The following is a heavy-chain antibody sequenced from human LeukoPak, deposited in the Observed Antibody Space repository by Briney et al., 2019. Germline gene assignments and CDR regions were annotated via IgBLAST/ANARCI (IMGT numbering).Heavy chain of an antibody. CDR1: GFTFNDYA. CDR2: ISGDGGST. D-gene: IGHD5-24*01. V-gene: IGHV3-43*02. Sequence: GGSLRLSCAASGFTFNDYAMHWVRQAPGKGLEWVSLISGDGGSTYYADSVKGRFTISRDNSKNSLYLQMNSLRTEDTALYYCAKDKVATIPLYYFDYWGQGTLVTVSS. J-gene: IGHJ4*02. CDR3: AKDKVATIPLYYFDY.